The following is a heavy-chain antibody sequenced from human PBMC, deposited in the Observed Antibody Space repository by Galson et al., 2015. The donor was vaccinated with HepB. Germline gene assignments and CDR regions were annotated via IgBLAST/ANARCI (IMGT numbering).Heavy chain of an antibody. CDR3: ARDPVDYGDFLDYYYGMDV. J-gene: IGHJ6*02. D-gene: IGHD4-17*01. Sequence: SLRLSCAASGFTFSSYWMHWVRQAPGKGLVWVSRINSDGSSTSYADSVKGRFTISRDNAKNTLYLQMNSLRAEDTAVCYCARDPVDYGDFLDYYYGMDVWGQGTTVTVSS. V-gene: IGHV3-74*01. CDR2: INSDGSST. CDR1: GFTFSSYW.